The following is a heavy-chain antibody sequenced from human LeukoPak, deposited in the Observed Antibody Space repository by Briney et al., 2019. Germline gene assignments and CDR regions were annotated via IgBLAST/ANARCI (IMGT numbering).Heavy chain of an antibody. CDR1: GFTFEDYA. Sequence: GGSLRLSCAASGFTFEDYAMHWVRQAPGKGLEWVSGISWNSGSIGYADSVKGRFTISRDNAKNSLYLQMNSLRAEDTAVYYCARAREGYDFWSGYYQENYYYGMDVWGQGTTVTVSS. CDR2: ISWNSGSI. D-gene: IGHD3-3*01. CDR3: ARAREGYDFWSGYYQENYYYGMDV. V-gene: IGHV3-9*01. J-gene: IGHJ6*02.